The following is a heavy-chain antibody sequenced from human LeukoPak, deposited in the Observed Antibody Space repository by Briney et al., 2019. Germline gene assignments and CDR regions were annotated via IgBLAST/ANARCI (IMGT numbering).Heavy chain of an antibody. D-gene: IGHD2-2*01. Sequence: GESLRLSCAASGFTFRHYAIHWVRQAPGKGLEWLSLISSDGTDQYYADSVKGRFTLSRDNSKNALYLQMNSLRVEDTAVYYCARDRGIVVVPAALDYWGQGTLVTVSS. CDR1: GFTFRHYA. CDR2: ISSDGTDQ. CDR3: ARDRGIVVVPAALDY. V-gene: IGHV3-30-3*01. J-gene: IGHJ4*02.